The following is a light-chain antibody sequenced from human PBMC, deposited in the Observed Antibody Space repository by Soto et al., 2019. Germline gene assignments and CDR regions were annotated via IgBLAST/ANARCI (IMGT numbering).Light chain of an antibody. CDR1: QNIWRL. CDR2: DAS. CDR3: EQAGSFPIT. J-gene: IGKJ5*01. Sequence: DIQMTQSPSSVSASVGDRVIITCRASQNIWRLLAWYQQKPGKAPELLIYDASSLQSGVPPRFSGSGSGTDFTFTISSLQPEDFATYYCEQAGSFPITFGQGTRLEIK. V-gene: IGKV1-12*01.